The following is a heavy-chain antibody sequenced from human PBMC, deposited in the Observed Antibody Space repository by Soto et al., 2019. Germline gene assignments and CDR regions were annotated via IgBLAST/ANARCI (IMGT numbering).Heavy chain of an antibody. V-gene: IGHV3-7*03. CDR1: GFTFSAYW. D-gene: IGHD2-15*01. CDR2: MKPDGSDT. Sequence: VQLVESGGDLVQPGGSLRLSCAASGFTFSAYWMNWVRQVPGKGLEWVASMKPDGSDTFYADSVKGRFSISRDNAQRSLFLQMNDLRVDDTALYYCALGGYCSGGGCLYQPWGQGTPLTVS. J-gene: IGHJ1*01. CDR3: ALGGYCSGGGCLYQP.